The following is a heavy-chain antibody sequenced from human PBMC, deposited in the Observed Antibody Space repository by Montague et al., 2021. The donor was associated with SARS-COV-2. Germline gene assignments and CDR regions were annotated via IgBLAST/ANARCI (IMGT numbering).Heavy chain of an antibody. D-gene: IGHD1-26*01. CDR3: ARLRTGSYVFDY. J-gene: IGHJ4*01. Sequence: SETLSLTCTVSSGSINGYYWSWIRQSPGKGLDWIGYIHYTGNTNYSPSLKGRVTISLDTSKSQFSLRLSSVTAADTAVYSCARLRTGSYVFDYWGHGTLVTVSS. CDR2: IHYTGNT. V-gene: IGHV4-59*08. CDR1: SGSINGYY.